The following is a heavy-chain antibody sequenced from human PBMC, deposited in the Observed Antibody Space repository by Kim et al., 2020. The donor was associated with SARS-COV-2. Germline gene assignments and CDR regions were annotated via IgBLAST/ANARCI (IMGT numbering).Heavy chain of an antibody. J-gene: IGHJ6*02. V-gene: IGHV4-59*13. CDR2: IYYTGTT. CDR3: AREKKIWNGDSYGLDV. CDR1: GGSISTYY. Sequence: SETLSLTCTVSGGSISTYYWSWVRQPPGKGLEWIGYIYYTGTTNYNPSLKGRVTILIDTSKNSFSLELNSVTAADTAVYYCAREKKIWNGDSYGLDVWGQGTTVTVSS. D-gene: IGHD3-3*01.